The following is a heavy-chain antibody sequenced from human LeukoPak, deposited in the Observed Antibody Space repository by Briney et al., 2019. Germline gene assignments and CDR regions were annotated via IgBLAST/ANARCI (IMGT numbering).Heavy chain of an antibody. D-gene: IGHD1-26*01. J-gene: IGHJ4*02. CDR3: AKDTVGATFY. CDR1: GFTFSYHW. Sequence: GGSLRLSCAASGFTFSYHWMTWVRQAPGKGLEWVAVISYDGSNKYYADSVKGRFTISRDNSKNTLYLQMNSLRAEDTAVYYCAKDTVGATFYWGQGTLVTVSS. CDR2: ISYDGSNK. V-gene: IGHV3-30*18.